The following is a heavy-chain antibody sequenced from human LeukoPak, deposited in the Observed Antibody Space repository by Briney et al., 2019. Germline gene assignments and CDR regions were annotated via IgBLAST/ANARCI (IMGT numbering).Heavy chain of an antibody. V-gene: IGHV1-69*04. CDR2: IIPILGIA. CDR1: GGTFSSYA. CDR3: ARNRPAGYDYDYGFELQH. Sequence: SVKVSSKASGGTFSSYAISWVRQAPGQGLEWMGRIIPILGIANYAQKFQGRVTITADKSTSTAYMELSSLRSEDTAVYYCARNRPAGYDYDYGFELQHWGQGTLVSVSS. J-gene: IGHJ1*01. D-gene: IGHD4/OR15-4a*01.